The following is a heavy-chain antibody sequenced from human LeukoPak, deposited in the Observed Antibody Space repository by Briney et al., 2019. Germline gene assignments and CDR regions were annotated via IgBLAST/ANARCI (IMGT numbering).Heavy chain of an antibody. V-gene: IGHV3-21*01. CDR3: AKCSGGNCYHSDDH. D-gene: IGHD2-15*01. CDR2: ISSGSRYI. J-gene: IGHJ5*02. Sequence: GGSLRLPCAASGFTFSAYSMNWVRQAPGKGLEWVSSISSGSRYIYYADSVKGRFTISRDNAKDSLYLQMNSLRAEDTAVYYCAKCSGGNCYHSDDHWGQGTLVTVSP. CDR1: GFTFSAYS.